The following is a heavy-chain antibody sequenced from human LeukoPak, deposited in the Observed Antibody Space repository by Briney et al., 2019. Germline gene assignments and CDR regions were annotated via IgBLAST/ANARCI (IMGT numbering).Heavy chain of an antibody. Sequence: GGSLRLSCAASGFTFSSYAMSWVRQAPGKGLEWVAVTSFDSRSKHYADSVEGRFTISRDNPKKTLYLQMSDLREEDTAMYFCARGNHIYGDQSLDTWGQGTLLTVSS. J-gene: IGHJ5*02. V-gene: IGHV3-30*04. D-gene: IGHD2-21*02. CDR1: GFTFSSYA. CDR2: TSFDSRSK. CDR3: ARGNHIYGDQSLDT.